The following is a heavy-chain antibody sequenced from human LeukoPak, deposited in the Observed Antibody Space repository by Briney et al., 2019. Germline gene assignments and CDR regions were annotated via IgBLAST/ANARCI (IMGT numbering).Heavy chain of an antibody. CDR1: GGSISSYY. CDR2: IYYSGTT. CDR3: ARDGYSGYNVFDY. J-gene: IGHJ4*02. Sequence: SETLSLTCTVSGGSISSYYWSWIRQPPGKGLEWIGYIYYSGTTNYNPSLKSRVTISIDTSKHQFSLKLTSVTAADTAVYYCARDGYSGYNVFDYWGQGTLVTVSS. D-gene: IGHD5-12*01. V-gene: IGHV4-59*01.